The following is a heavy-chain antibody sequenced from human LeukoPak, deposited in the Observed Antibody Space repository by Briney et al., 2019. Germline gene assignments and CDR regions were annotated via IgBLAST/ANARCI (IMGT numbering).Heavy chain of an antibody. CDR1: GFTFSSYA. D-gene: IGHD2-15*01. CDR3: ARCGGSCYSGDFDY. CDR2: ISYDGSNK. V-gene: IGHV3-30-3*01. J-gene: IGHJ4*02. Sequence: GGSLRLSCAASGFTFSSYAMHWVRQAPGKGLEWVAVISYDGSNKYYADSVKGRFTISRDNSKNTLYLQMNSLRAEDTAVYYCARCGGSCYSGDFDYWGQGTLVTVSS.